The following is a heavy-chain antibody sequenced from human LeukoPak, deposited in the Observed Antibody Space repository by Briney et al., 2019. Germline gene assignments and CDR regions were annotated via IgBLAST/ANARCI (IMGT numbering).Heavy chain of an antibody. V-gene: IGHV1-69*05. J-gene: IGHJ4*02. CDR2: IIPIFGTA. CDR1: GGTFSSYA. Sequence: ASVKVSCKASGGTFSSYAISWVRQAPGQGLEWMGRIIPIFGTANYAQKFQGRVTITTDESTSTAYMELSSLRSEDTAVYYCARIAIAARDFDYWGRGTLVTVSS. D-gene: IGHD6-6*01. CDR3: ARIAIAARDFDY.